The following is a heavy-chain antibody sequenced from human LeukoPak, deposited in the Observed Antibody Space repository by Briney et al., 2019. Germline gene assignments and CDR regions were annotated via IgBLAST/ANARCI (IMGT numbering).Heavy chain of an antibody. V-gene: IGHV3-30-3*01. CDR3: ARGPDGYNSHFDY. Sequence: GGSMRLSCVASGSTFSDYAMHWVRQAPGKGLEWVAVIYYDGYKKYYADSVEGRFTISRDNSKNTLYLHMKSLRVEDTAVYYCARGPDGYNSHFDYWGQGTPVTVSS. D-gene: IGHD5-24*01. J-gene: IGHJ4*02. CDR2: IYYDGYKK. CDR1: GSTFSDYA.